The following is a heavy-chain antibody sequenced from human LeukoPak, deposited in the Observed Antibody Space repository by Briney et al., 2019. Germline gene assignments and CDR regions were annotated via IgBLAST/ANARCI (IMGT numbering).Heavy chain of an antibody. Sequence: PSETLSLTCTVSGGSISSYYWSWVRQPPGKGLEWIGYIYYSGSTSYNPSLKSRVTISVDTSKKQFSPKLSSVTAADTAFYYCARDGELLWFGESNLYYYYMDIWGKGTTVTISS. J-gene: IGHJ6*03. CDR3: ARDGELLWFGESNLYYYYMDI. D-gene: IGHD3-10*01. CDR1: GGSISSYY. V-gene: IGHV4-59*01. CDR2: IYYSGST.